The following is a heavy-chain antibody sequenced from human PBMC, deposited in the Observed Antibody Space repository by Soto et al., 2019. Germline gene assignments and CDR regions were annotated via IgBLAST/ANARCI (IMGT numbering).Heavy chain of an antibody. Sequence: AEASCQASGFSFTGYYIHWLRQAPGQGLEWMGWINAHSGGTEYAQKFQGRVTLTRDTSIATAYLTLTSLTSDDTAVYYCAGVYNWNYVVYFDYWGQGTLVTVSS. D-gene: IGHD1-7*01. V-gene: IGHV1-2*02. J-gene: IGHJ4*02. CDR3: AGVYNWNYVVYFDY. CDR2: INAHSGGT. CDR1: GFSFTGYY.